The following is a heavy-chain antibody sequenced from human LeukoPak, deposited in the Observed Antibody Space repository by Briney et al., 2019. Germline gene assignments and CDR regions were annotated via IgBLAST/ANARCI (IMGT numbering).Heavy chain of an antibody. V-gene: IGHV1-8*01. CDR2: MNPNSGNT. Sequence: GASVKVSCKASGYTFTSYDINWVRQATGQGLEWMGWMNPNSGNTGYAQKFQGRVTMTRNTSISTAYMELSSLRSEDTAVYYCARFYGYSYGYDYWGQGTLVTVSS. CDR3: ARFYGYSYGYDY. J-gene: IGHJ4*02. D-gene: IGHD5-18*01. CDR1: GYTFTSYD.